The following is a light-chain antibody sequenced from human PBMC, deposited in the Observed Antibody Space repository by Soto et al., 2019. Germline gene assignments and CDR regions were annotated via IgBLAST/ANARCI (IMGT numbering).Light chain of an antibody. CDR2: GAS. CDR1: QSVSSS. CDR3: QQYGGSPRT. Sequence: EIVLTQSPGTLSLSPGEEATLSCRASQSVSSSLAWYQQKRGQAPRLLIHGASSRATGIPDRFSGSGSGTDFTLTISRLEPEDFAVYYCQQYGGSPRTFGQGTKVEVK. J-gene: IGKJ1*01. V-gene: IGKV3-20*01.